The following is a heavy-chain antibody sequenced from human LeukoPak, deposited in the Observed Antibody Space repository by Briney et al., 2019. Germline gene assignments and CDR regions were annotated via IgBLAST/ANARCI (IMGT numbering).Heavy chain of an antibody. Sequence: ASVKVSCKASGYPFTSYYMHWVRQAPGQGLGWMGIINPSDGSTTYAQRFQGRVTLTRDTSTSTVYMELSSLRSEDTAVYYCARHQGAGEYPFDYWGQGTLVTVSS. CDR2: INPSDGST. CDR3: ARHQGAGEYPFDY. CDR1: GYPFTSYY. J-gene: IGHJ4*02. V-gene: IGHV1-46*01. D-gene: IGHD2/OR15-2a*01.